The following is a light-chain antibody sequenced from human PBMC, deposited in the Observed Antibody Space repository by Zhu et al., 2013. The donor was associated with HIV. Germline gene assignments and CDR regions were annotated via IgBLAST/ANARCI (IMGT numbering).Light chain of an antibody. Sequence: DIQMTQSPSTLSASVGDSVTITCRASQSVSTWVAWYQHKPGKAPKLLIYKASSLQSGVPSRFSGSGSGTGFTLTISSLQAEDVATYYCQKYNSAPLTFGPRDRTVDIK. CDR3: QKYNSAPLT. V-gene: IGKV1-5*03. J-gene: IGKJ3*01. CDR1: QSVSTW. CDR2: KAS.